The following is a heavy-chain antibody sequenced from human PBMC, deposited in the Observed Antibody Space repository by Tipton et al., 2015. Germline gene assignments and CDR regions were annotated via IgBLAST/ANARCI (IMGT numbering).Heavy chain of an antibody. J-gene: IGHJ5*02. CDR3: ARRSTASGPPGRFDP. CDR1: GGSISSSSYY. Sequence: TLSLTCTVSGGSISSSSYYWGWIRQPPGKGLEWIGSISYSGSTYYNPSLKSRVTISVGSSKTHFSLNLSSVTAADTAVYYCARRSTASGPPGRFDPWGQGTLVTVSS. D-gene: IGHD5-12*01. V-gene: IGHV4-39*01. CDR2: ISYSGST.